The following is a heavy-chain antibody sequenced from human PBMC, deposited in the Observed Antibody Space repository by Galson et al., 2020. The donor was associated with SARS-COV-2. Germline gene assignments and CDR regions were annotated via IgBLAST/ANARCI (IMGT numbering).Heavy chain of an antibody. V-gene: IGHV5-10-1*01. J-gene: IGHJ5*02. D-gene: IGHD1-26*01. Sequence: GEFPKTSCKGSGYSLTSYMLSRVRPMPGKGPEWMGRNEPSDYYTNYSPSFQGPVTISADKSISTAYLQWSSLTASDPALYYCARHRSGSPPGMMVDPWGQGTLVTVSS. CDR3: ARHRSGSPPGMMVDP. CDR2: NEPSDYYT. CDR1: GYSLTSYM.